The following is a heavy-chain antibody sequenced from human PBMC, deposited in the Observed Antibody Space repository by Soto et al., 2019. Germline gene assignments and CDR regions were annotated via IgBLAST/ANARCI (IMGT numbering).Heavy chain of an antibody. CDR2: INPNSGGT. CDR3: ASSDILTGYYSGMDV. CDR1: GYTFTGYY. Sequence: ASVKVSCKASGYTFTGYYMHWVRQAPGQGLEWMGWINPNSGGTNYAQKFQGWVTMTRDTSISTAYMELSRLRSDDTAVYYCASSDILTGYYSGMDVWGQGTTVTVSS. D-gene: IGHD3-9*01. V-gene: IGHV1-2*04. J-gene: IGHJ6*02.